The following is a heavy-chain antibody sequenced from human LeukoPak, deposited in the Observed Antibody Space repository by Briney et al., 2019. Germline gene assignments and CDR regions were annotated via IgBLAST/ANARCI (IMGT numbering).Heavy chain of an antibody. CDR3: TKWSGFGDD. CDR2: ISGSGDST. Sequence: PGGSLRFSGAASGFTFSSNSMTWVRQTPGKGLEWVSGISGSGDSTFYADSGKGRFTISRDNSRNTLDLQMSSLSPEDTAVYYCTKWSGFGDDWGQGTLVTVSS. V-gene: IGHV3-23*01. CDR1: GFTFSSNS. D-gene: IGHD3-10*01. J-gene: IGHJ4*02.